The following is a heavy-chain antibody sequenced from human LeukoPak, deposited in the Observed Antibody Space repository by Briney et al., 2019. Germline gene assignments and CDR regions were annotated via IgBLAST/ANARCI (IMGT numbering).Heavy chain of an antibody. CDR3: ARDSRAIAAAPFDY. Sequence: ASVKVSCEASGGTFSSYAISWVRQAPGQGLEWMGGIIPIFGTANYAQKFQGRVTITADESTSTAYMELSSLRSEDTAVYYCARDSRAIAAAPFDYWGQGTLVTVSS. V-gene: IGHV1-69*13. D-gene: IGHD6-13*01. CDR1: GGTFSSYA. CDR2: IIPIFGTA. J-gene: IGHJ4*02.